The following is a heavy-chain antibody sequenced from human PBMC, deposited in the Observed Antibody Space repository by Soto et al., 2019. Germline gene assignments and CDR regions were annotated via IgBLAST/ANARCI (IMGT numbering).Heavy chain of an antibody. J-gene: IGHJ4*02. D-gene: IGHD4-4*01. V-gene: IGHV1-69*13. CDR2: IIPIFATA. CDR1: GGTLSNYA. Sequence: GASVKVSCKASGGTLSNYAISWVRQAPGQGLEWMGGIIPIFATANYAQKFQGRVTITADESTSTVYMELSSLRSEDTAVYFCARVRRNYAFYWGQGTLVTVSS. CDR3: ARVRRNYAFY.